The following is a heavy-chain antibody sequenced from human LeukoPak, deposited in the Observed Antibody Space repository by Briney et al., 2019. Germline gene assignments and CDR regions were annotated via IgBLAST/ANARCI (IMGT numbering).Heavy chain of an antibody. D-gene: IGHD2-15*01. J-gene: IGHJ6*02. CDR1: GFTFSDYY. V-gene: IGHV3-11*01. Sequence: PGGSLRLSCAASGFTFSDYYMSWIRQAPGKGLEWVSYISSSGSTIYYADSVKGRFTISRDNAKNSLYLQMNSLRAEDTAVYYCARGCSGGSCYHPIGYYYYGMDVWGQGTTVTVSS. CDR2: ISSSGSTI. CDR3: ARGCSGGSCYHPIGYYYYGMDV.